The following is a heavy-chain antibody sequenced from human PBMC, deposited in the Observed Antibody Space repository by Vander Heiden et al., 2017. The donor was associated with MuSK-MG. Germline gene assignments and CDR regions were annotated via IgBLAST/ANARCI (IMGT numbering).Heavy chain of an antibody. D-gene: IGHD3-3*01. V-gene: IGHV5-51*01. CDR3: PRQHTPPYYNFLIGYAYSNWFDP. CDR1: GYSFTSYW. CDR2: LYPGDSDT. Sequence: EVQLVQSGAEVKKPGESLKISCKRSGYSFTSYWLVRVRQMPGKCLEWMGILYPGDSDTRYSPSFQGKVTTSADKSISTAYLQWSSLKASDTAMYYCPRQHTPPYYNFLIGYAYSNWFDPWRQGPMVTVFS. J-gene: IGHJ5*02.